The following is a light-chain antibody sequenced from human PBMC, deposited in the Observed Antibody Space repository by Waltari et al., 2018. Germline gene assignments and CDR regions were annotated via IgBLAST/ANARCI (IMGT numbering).Light chain of an antibody. CDR1: QTVLYSANNKNY. Sequence: DIVMTQSPDSLAVSLGERATINFKSSQTVLYSANNKNYLTWYQHKPGQPPKLLISWASIRESGVPDRVTGSGSGTDFTLTISSLQAEDVAVYYCQQHYTTPWTFDQGP. V-gene: IGKV4-1*01. J-gene: IGKJ1*01. CDR2: WAS. CDR3: QQHYTTPWT.